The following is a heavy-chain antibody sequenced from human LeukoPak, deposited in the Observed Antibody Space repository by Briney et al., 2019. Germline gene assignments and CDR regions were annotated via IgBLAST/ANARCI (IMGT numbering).Heavy chain of an antibody. CDR2: ISHDGSNT. J-gene: IGHJ4*02. CDR1: GFTFSRSA. V-gene: IGHV3-30*18. D-gene: IGHD5-12*01. Sequence: PGTSLRLSCAASGFTFSRSAVHWVRRAPGKGLEWVAVISHDGSNTDYTDSVKGRFTISRDNSKNTLYLQMNSLRAEDTAVYYCAKEMKPWMHFDYWGQGTLVTVSS. CDR3: AKEMKPWMHFDY.